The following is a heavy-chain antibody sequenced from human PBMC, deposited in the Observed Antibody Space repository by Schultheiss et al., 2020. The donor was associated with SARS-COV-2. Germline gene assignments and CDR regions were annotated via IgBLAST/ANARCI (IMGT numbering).Heavy chain of an antibody. D-gene: IGHD2-21*02. J-gene: IGHJ4*02. CDR1: GFTFSSYS. Sequence: GGSLRLSCAASGFTFSSYSMNWVRQAPGKGLEWVSSISSSSSYIYYADSVKGRFTISRDDSKNTAYLQMNSLKTEDTAVYYCTRLPEVTDVPPAPADYWGQGTLVTVSS. CDR3: TRLPEVTDVPPAPADY. V-gene: IGHV3-21*04. CDR2: ISSSSSYI.